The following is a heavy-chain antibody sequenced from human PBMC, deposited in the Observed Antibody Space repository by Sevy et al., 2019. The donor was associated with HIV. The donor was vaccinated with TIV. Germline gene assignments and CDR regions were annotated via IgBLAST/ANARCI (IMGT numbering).Heavy chain of an antibody. D-gene: IGHD3-3*01. Sequence: SETLSLTCTVSGGSISSSSYYWNWIRQPPGKGLEWIGSIYYTGSTYYKPSLKSLVTISNDTSKNQFSLKRTSVTAADTAVYYCARPEGLQLNYAMDVWGQGTTVTVSS. CDR1: GGSISSSSYY. CDR3: ARPEGLQLNYAMDV. V-gene: IGHV4-39*01. CDR2: IYYTGST. J-gene: IGHJ6*02.